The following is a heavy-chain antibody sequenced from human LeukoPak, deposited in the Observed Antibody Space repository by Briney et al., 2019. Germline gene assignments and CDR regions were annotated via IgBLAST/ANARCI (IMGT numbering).Heavy chain of an antibody. Sequence: GSSVKVSCKASGGTFSSYAISWVRQAPGQGLEWMGRIIPILGIANYAQKFQGRVTITADKSTSTAYMELGSLRSEDTAVYYCAREFSRFGESKLADYWGQGTLVTVSS. CDR2: IIPILGIA. CDR3: AREFSRFGESKLADY. V-gene: IGHV1-69*04. D-gene: IGHD3-10*02. J-gene: IGHJ4*02. CDR1: GGTFSSYA.